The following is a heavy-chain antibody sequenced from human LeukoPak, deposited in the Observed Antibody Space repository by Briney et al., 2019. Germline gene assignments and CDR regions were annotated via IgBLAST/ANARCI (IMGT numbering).Heavy chain of an antibody. V-gene: IGHV5-51*01. CDR2: ICPGDSDS. CDR1: GYSFTNYW. CDR3: ARQGSALMPTPNDAFDI. J-gene: IGHJ3*02. D-gene: IGHD2-2*01. Sequence: GESLKISCQGSGYSFTNYWIGWVRQMPGKGLEWMGIICPGDSDSRYSPSFQGQVTISVDKAINTAYLQWSSLKASDTATYYCARQGSALMPTPNDAFDIWGQGTMVTVSS.